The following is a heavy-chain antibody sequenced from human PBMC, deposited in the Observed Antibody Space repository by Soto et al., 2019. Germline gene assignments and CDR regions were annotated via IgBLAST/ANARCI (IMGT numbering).Heavy chain of an antibody. CDR3: TREADLGTTTHFDY. V-gene: IGHV3-33*08. CDR1: GSTFSTYG. CDR2: IWSDGSQK. Sequence: VHLVESGGGVVQPGTSLRLSCTASGSTFSTYGMHWVRQAPGGGLEWVAVIWSDGSQKYYLDSVKGRFTISRDNSKNTLYLQLNSLRAEDTAVYYCTREADLGTTTHFDYWGQGTLVTVAS. D-gene: IGHD1-26*01. J-gene: IGHJ4*02.